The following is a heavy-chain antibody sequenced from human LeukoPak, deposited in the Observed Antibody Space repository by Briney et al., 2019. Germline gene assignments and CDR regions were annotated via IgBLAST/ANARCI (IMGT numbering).Heavy chain of an antibody. V-gene: IGHV6-1*01. CDR3: ARNFCSGGRCSHGLDV. Sequence: SQTLSLTCGISGDSVSSNSAAWNWIRQSPSRGFEWLGRTYYTSKWYNDYAVSVKSRITINPDTSKNQFSLQLNSVTPEDTAVYYCARNFCSGGRCSHGLDVWGQGTTVTVSS. D-gene: IGHD2-15*01. CDR2: TYYTSKWYN. CDR1: GDSVSSNSAA. J-gene: IGHJ6*02.